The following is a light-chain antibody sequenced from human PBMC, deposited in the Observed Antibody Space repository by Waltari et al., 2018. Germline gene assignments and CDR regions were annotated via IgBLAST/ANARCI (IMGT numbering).Light chain of an antibody. CDR1: SSDVGAYNY. Sequence: QSALTQPASVSGSPGQSITVSCTGTSSDVGAYNYVSWNQHHAGKAPKLIISEVTTRPSGVSDRFSGSKSGNTASLTISGLQAEDEADYYCNSYTRSAVYVFGTGTTVTVL. CDR3: NSYTRSAVYV. J-gene: IGLJ1*01. CDR2: EVT. V-gene: IGLV2-14*01.